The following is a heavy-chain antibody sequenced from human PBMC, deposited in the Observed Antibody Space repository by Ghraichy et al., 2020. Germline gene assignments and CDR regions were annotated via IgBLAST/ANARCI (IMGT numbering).Heavy chain of an antibody. Sequence: SETLSLTCAVSGGSITSRNWWSWVRQTPGKGLEWIGEIYHSGSTNSSPSLKIRVTVSIDTSKNQFSLDLTSVTAADTAVYYCSRVAHYFDSSGYSPPIYYFDYWGQGTLVTVSS. CDR3: SRVAHYFDSSGYSPPIYYFDY. V-gene: IGHV4-4*02. J-gene: IGHJ4*02. D-gene: IGHD3-22*01. CDR2: IYHSGST. CDR1: GGSITSRNW.